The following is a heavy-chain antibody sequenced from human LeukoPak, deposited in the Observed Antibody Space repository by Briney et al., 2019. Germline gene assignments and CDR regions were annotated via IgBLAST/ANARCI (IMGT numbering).Heavy chain of an antibody. CDR1: GFTFSDYA. V-gene: IGHV3-23*01. CDR2: LTGTDGST. Sequence: GGSLRLSCAASGFTFSDYAMTWVRQAPGKGLEWVSSLTGTDGSTYYADSVKGRCTISRDNSKNTLYLQMNSLRADDTALYYCAKVATTFYYYYMDVWGKGTTVTVSS. D-gene: IGHD1-7*01. J-gene: IGHJ6*03. CDR3: AKVATTFYYYYMDV.